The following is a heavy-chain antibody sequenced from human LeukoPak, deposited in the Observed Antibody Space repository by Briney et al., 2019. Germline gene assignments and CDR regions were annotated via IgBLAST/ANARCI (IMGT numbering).Heavy chain of an antibody. D-gene: IGHD3-10*01. V-gene: IGHV4-39*07. CDR2: IYYSGST. J-gene: IGHJ6*03. CDR3: ASPNYYGSGSPYYMDV. CDR1: GDSISTSSYY. Sequence: RSSETLSLTCSVSGDSISTSSYYWGWIRQPPGKGLEWIGTIYYSGSTYYNPSLTSRVTISVDTSKNQFSLKLSSVTAADTAVYYCASPNYYGSGSPYYMDVWGKGTTVTISS.